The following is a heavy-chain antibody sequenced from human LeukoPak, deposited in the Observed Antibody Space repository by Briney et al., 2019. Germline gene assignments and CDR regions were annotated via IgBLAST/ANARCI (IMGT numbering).Heavy chain of an antibody. CDR2: IYSGGST. J-gene: IGHJ4*02. CDR1: GFTVSSNY. CDR3: ASLLYWVTTGHLYYFHS. D-gene: IGHD4-17*01. Sequence: PGGSVRLSCAASGFTVSSNYMSWVRQAPGKGLEWVSVIYSGGSTYYADSVKGRFTISRDNDKNSLYLQMDSLRAEDTAVYYCASLLYWVTTGHLYYFHSWGQGTLVTVSS. V-gene: IGHV3-53*01.